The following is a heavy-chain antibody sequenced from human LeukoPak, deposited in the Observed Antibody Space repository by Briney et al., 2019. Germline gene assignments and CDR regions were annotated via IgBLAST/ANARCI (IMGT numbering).Heavy chain of an antibody. Sequence: GGSLRLSCAASGFTFSSYGMHWVRQAPGKGLEWVAVISYDGSNKYYADSVKGRFTISRDNSKNTLYLQMNSLRAEDTAVYYCAKEGSFLERLFSSHWLDYWGQGTLVTVSS. J-gene: IGHJ4*02. CDR2: ISYDGSNK. V-gene: IGHV3-30*18. D-gene: IGHD3-3*01. CDR3: AKEGSFLERLFSSHWLDY. CDR1: GFTFSSYG.